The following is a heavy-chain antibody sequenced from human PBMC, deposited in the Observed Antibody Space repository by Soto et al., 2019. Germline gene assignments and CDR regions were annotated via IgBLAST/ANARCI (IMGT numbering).Heavy chain of an antibody. CDR3: AREAGRSTAFDI. J-gene: IGHJ3*02. CDR2: IGTAGDT. Sequence: EVQLVESGGGLVQPGGSLRLSCAASGFTFSSYDMHWVRQATGKGLEWVSVIGTAGDTYYPGSVKGRFTISRENAKNSLYLQMNSLRAGDTAVYYCAREAGRSTAFDIWGQGTMVTVSS. CDR1: GFTFSSYD. V-gene: IGHV3-13*01. D-gene: IGHD2-2*01.